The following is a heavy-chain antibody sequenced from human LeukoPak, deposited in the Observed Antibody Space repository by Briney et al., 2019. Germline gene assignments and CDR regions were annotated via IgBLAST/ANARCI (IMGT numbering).Heavy chain of an antibody. CDR3: GRVTFYAFDI. D-gene: IGHD3-3*02. CDR2: ISPGGGST. V-gene: IGHV1-46*01. J-gene: IGHJ3*02. Sequence: GASVKVSCKASGYTFTGYYMHWVRQAPGQGLEWMGIISPGGGSTTYAQELQGRVTMTRDTSTSTVYMELSSLRSEDTAVYYCGRVTFYAFDIWGQGTMVTVSS. CDR1: GYTFTGYY.